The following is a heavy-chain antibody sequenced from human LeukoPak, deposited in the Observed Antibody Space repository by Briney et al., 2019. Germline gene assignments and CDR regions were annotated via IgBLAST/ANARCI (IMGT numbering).Heavy chain of an antibody. D-gene: IGHD2-2*01. V-gene: IGHV3-23*01. CDR3: ARDPKLCYGRNFDY. CDR2: ISGSGGST. J-gene: IGHJ4*02. CDR1: GFTFSSYA. Sequence: PGGSLRLSCAASGFTFSSYAMSWVRQAPGKGLEWVSAISGSGGSTYYADSVKGRFTISRDNSKNTLYLQMNSLRAEDTAVYYCARDPKLCYGRNFDYWGQGTLVTVSS.